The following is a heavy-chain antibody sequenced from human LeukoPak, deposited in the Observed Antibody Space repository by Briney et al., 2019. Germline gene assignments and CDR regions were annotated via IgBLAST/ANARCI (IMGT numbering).Heavy chain of an antibody. Sequence: QPGGSLRLSCAASGFTFSSYAMHWVRQAPGKGLEWVAVISYDGSNKYYADSVKGRFTISRDNSKNTLYLQMNSLRAEDTAVYYCASSAQGFDYWGQGTLVTVSS. D-gene: IGHD1-26*01. CDR1: GFTFSSYA. J-gene: IGHJ4*02. V-gene: IGHV3-30*04. CDR3: ASSAQGFDY. CDR2: ISYDGSNK.